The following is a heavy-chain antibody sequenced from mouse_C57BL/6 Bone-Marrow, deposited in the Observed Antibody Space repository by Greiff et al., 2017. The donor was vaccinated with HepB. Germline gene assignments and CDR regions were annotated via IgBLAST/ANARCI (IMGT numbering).Heavy chain of an antibody. CDR3: AREGQLRLSFAY. J-gene: IGHJ3*01. CDR2: IDPSDSYT. D-gene: IGHD3-2*02. V-gene: IGHV1-69*01. CDR1: GYTFTSYW. Sequence: QVQLKQPGAELVMPGASVKLSCKASGYTFTSYWMHWVKQRPGQGLEWIGEIDPSDSYTNYNQKFKGKSTLTVDKSSSTAYMQLSSLTSEDSAVYYCAREGQLRLSFAYWGQGTLVTVSA.